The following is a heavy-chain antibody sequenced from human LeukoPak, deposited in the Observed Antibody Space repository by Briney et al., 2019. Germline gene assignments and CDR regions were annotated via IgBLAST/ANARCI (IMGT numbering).Heavy chain of an antibody. CDR1: GDTSNIHY. CDR3: ASEKNYGDKYFDS. CDR2: INRVDGIR. V-gene: IGHV1-46*02. J-gene: IGHJ4*02. D-gene: IGHD4-17*01. Sequence: ASVKISCKASGDTSNIHYFHWIRQAPGQGLEWMGIINRVDGIRGNAQTFQGRLMLTKDTSTSTAYMELSSLRSEDTAIYHCASEKNYGDKYFDSWGQGTVVTVSS.